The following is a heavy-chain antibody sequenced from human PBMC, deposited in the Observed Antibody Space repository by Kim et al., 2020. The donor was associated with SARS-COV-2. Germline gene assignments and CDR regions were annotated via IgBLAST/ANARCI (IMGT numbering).Heavy chain of an antibody. D-gene: IGHD2-2*01. Sequence: GGSLRLSCAASGFTFSSYGMHWVRQAPGKGLEWVAVISYDGSNKYYADSVKGRFTISRDNSKNTLYLQMNSLRAEDTAVYYCAKMPVVVPAAMSQVGAFDIWGQGTMVTVSS. J-gene: IGHJ3*02. CDR2: ISYDGSNK. CDR1: GFTFSSYG. V-gene: IGHV3-30*18. CDR3: AKMPVVVPAAMSQVGAFDI.